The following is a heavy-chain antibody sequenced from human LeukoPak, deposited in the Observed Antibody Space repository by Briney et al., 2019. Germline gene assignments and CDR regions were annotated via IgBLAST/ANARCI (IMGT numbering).Heavy chain of an antibody. CDR2: ISDDGTRK. V-gene: IGHV3-30*03. Sequence: PGGSLRLSCAASGFTFSSYGIHWVRLAPGKGLEWVAVISDDGTRKYYADSVQGRFTISRDNSKNTVYLQMNYLRAEDMAVYYCAREFSGYAFDIWGQGTMVTVSS. CDR3: AREFSGYAFDI. D-gene: IGHD5-12*01. CDR1: GFTFSSYG. J-gene: IGHJ3*02.